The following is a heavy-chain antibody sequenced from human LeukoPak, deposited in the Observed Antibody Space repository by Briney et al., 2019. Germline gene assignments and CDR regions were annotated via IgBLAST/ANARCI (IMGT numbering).Heavy chain of an antibody. Sequence: PSETLSLTCGVSGGSISGTNWWSWVRQPPGQGLEWIGEISLRGLTNYNPSLRSRLTMSLDESKNQVSPNLTSVTAADTAVHYCSRESGPFSPFGFWGQGTLVSVHS. J-gene: IGHJ4*02. CDR1: GGSISGTNW. V-gene: IGHV4-4*02. CDR3: SRESGPFSPFGF. D-gene: IGHD1-26*01. CDR2: ISLRGLT.